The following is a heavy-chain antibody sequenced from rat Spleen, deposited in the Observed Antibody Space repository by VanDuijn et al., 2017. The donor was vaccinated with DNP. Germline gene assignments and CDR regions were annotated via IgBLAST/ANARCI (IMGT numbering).Heavy chain of an antibody. CDR1: GFTFSSFP. Sequence: EVQLVESGGGLVQPGRSLKLSCAASGFTFSSFPMAWVRQAPTKGLEWVAYINYDGGSTYSGDSVKGRFTISRDNAKSTLYLQMNSLRSEDTATYYCARHVDFWGQGVMVTVSS. CDR2: INYDGGST. V-gene: IGHV5S23*01. CDR3: ARHVDF. J-gene: IGHJ2*01.